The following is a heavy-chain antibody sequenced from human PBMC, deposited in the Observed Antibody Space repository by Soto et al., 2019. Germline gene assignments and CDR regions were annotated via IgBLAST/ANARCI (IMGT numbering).Heavy chain of an antibody. Sequence: TLSLTCAVSGGSISSGGYSWRWIRQPPGKGLEWIGYIYHSGSTYYNPSLKSRVTISVDRSKNQFSLKLSSVTAADTAVYYCARAGGEYYDCLMGNNRPYYYGMDSWGQGSTVTVSS. D-gene: IGHD3-9*01. CDR2: IYHSGST. CDR3: ARAGGEYYDCLMGNNRPYYYGMDS. V-gene: IGHV4-30-2*01. J-gene: IGHJ6*02. CDR1: GGSISSGGYS.